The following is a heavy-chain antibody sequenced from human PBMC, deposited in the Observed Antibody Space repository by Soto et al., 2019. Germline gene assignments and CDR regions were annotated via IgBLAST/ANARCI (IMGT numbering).Heavy chain of an antibody. D-gene: IGHD3-9*01. J-gene: IGHJ6*01. CDR3: ARDSGYYDILTGSTDYYYGMDV. CDR1: VGSISIGGYY. Sequence: PSETLSITCTVSVGSISIGGYYWSWIRQHPGKGLECIGYIYYSGSTYYNPSLKSRVTISVDTSKNQFSLKLSSVTAADTAVYYCARDSGYYDILTGSTDYYYGMDVWGQGTTVTVSS. CDR2: IYYSGST. V-gene: IGHV4-31*03.